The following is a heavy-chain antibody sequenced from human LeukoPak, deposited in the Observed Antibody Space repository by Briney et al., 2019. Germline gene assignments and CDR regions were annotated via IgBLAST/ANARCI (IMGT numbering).Heavy chain of an antibody. CDR3: ARHIPYGSGSYSRPYDAFDI. D-gene: IGHD3-10*01. CDR2: IYPGDSDT. Sequence: GESLKISCKGSGYSFTSYWIGWVRQVPGKGLEWMGIIYPGDSDTRYSPSFQGQVTISADKSISTAYLQWSSLKASDTAMYYCARHIPYGSGSYSRPYDAFDIWGQGTMVTVSS. J-gene: IGHJ3*02. CDR1: GYSFTSYW. V-gene: IGHV5-51*01.